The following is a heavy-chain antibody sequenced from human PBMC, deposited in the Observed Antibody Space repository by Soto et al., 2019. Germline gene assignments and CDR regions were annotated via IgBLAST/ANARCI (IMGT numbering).Heavy chain of an antibody. J-gene: IGHJ4*02. V-gene: IGHV1-2*04. CDR3: ARGARGIAVAENYFDY. D-gene: IGHD6-19*01. Sequence: ASVKVSCKASGYTFTGYYMHWVRQAPGQGLEWMGWINPNSGGTNYAQKFQGWVTMTRDTSISTAYMELSRLRSDDTAVYYCARGARGIAVAENYFDYWGQGTLVTVSS. CDR2: INPNSGGT. CDR1: GYTFTGYY.